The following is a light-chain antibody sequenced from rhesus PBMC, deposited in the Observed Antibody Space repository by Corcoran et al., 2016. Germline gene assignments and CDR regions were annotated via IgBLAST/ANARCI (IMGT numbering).Light chain of an antibody. CDR3: QQHDNSPRT. CDR1: QGISNW. V-gene: IGKV1-69*01. CDR2: RAS. J-gene: IGKJ1*01. Sequence: DIQMTQSPSSLSASVGDRVTITCRASQGISNWLAWYQQKPGKTPKLLIYRASNLETGVPSRFSGSGSGTDFTLTISSLQPEDIATYYCQQHDNSPRTFGQGTKVEIK.